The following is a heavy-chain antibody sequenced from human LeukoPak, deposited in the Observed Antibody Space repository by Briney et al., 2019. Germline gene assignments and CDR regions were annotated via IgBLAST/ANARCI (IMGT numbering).Heavy chain of an antibody. CDR2: INAGNGNT. V-gene: IGHV1-3*01. J-gene: IGHJ4*02. Sequence: ASVKVSCKTSGYIFAHNGISWVRQAPGQGPEWMGWINAGNGNTKYSQKFQGRVTITRDTSASTAYMELSSLRSEDTAVYYCARGPGYSGNPDFDYWGQGTLVTVSS. D-gene: IGHD3-9*01. CDR3: ARGPGYSGNPDFDY. CDR1: GYIFAHNG.